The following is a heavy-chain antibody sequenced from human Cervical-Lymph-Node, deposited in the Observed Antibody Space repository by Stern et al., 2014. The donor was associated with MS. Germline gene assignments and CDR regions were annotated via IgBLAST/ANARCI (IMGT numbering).Heavy chain of an antibody. J-gene: IGHJ5*02. CDR1: GYTFTTHH. CDR3: ARDQDPDESSGAGPKFDP. V-gene: IGHV1-46*01. D-gene: IGHD3-22*01. CDR2: INPSGGRT. Sequence: QLVQSGAEVKKPGASVKVSCKASGYTFTTHHIHWVRQAPGQGLEWMGVINPSGGRTSYAQKFQGRVTMTRDTSTTTVYMEMSSLRFDDTAVYYGARDQDPDESSGAGPKFDPWGQGTLVTVSS.